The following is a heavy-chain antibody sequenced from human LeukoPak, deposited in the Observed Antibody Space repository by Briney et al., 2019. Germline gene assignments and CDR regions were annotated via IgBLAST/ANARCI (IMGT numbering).Heavy chain of an antibody. J-gene: IGHJ3*02. V-gene: IGHV4-39*01. CDR1: GGSISSSSYY. CDR3: AVPVSGYYRQDAFDI. Sequence: PSETLSLTCTVSGGSISSSSYYWGWIRQPPGKGLEWIGSIYYSGSTYYNPSLKSRVTISVDTSKNQFSLKLSSVTAADTAVYYCAVPVSGYYRQDAFDIWGQGTMVTVSS. CDR2: IYYSGST. D-gene: IGHD3-22*01.